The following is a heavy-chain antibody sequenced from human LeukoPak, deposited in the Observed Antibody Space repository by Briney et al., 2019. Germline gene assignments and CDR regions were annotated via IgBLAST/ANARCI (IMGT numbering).Heavy chain of an antibody. J-gene: IGHJ4*02. D-gene: IGHD3-10*01. CDR2: IIPSDGST. V-gene: IGHV1-46*01. Sequence: ASVKVSCKASGYSFTRYFIHWVRPAPGQGLEWMGVIIPSDGSTSYAQKFQGRVTMTRDTSTRTVYMELSNLRSEDTAVYYCARGKVVTMVRGVIITYFDYWGQGTLVTVSS. CDR1: GYSFTRYF. CDR3: ARGKVVTMVRGVIITYFDY.